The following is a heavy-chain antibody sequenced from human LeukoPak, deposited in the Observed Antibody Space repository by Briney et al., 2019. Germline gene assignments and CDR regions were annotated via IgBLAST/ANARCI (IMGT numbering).Heavy chain of an antibody. Sequence: SETLSLTCAVSGGSISSSNWWSWVRQPPGKGLEWIGEIYHSGSTNYNPSLKSRVTISVDKSKNQFSLKLSSVTAAVTAVYYCARGDGDYNHADAFDIWGQGTMVTVSS. CDR1: GGSISSSNW. CDR2: IYHSGST. CDR3: ARGDGDYNHADAFDI. D-gene: IGHD4-17*01. V-gene: IGHV4-4*02. J-gene: IGHJ3*02.